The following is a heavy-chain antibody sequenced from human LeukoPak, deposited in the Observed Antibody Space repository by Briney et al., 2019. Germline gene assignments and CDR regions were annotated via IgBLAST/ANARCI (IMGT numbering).Heavy chain of an antibody. CDR3: ARLTTAGYLNH. J-gene: IGHJ4*02. Sequence: SATLSLTCTVSGDSIGGYYWSWIRQPPGKGLEWIAYIYYSGRTNSNPSLKSRVAISLDTSKNQFSLKLGSVTAADTAVYYCARLTTAGYLNHWGQGTLVTVSS. CDR1: GDSIGGYY. CDR2: IYYSGRT. V-gene: IGHV4-59*08. D-gene: IGHD6-19*01.